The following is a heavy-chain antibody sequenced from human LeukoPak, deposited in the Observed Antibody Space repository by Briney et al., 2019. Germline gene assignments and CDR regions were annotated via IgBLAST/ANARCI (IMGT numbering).Heavy chain of an antibody. CDR3: ARDDAEMATP. J-gene: IGHJ5*02. D-gene: IGHD5-24*01. CDR1: GYSFTDDY. Sequence: ASVKVSCKTSGYSFTDDYMNWVRQAPGQGLEWMGWINPNNGDTNYAQKFQGRVTMTRDTSIDTAYVELSSLRSDDTAVCYCARDDAEMATPWGQGTLLIVSS. CDR2: INPNNGDT. V-gene: IGHV1-2*02.